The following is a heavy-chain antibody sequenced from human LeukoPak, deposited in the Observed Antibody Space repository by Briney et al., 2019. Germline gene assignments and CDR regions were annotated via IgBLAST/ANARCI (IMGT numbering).Heavy chain of an antibody. Sequence: GASVKVSCKASGGTFSSYAISWVRQAPGQGLEWMGRIIPILGIANYAQKFQGRVTITADKSTSTAYMELSSLGSEDTAVYYCARDRDDYGGNDGFDYWGQGTLVTVSS. V-gene: IGHV1-69*04. CDR2: IIPILGIA. CDR3: ARDRDDYGGNDGFDY. CDR1: GGTFSSYA. D-gene: IGHD4-23*01. J-gene: IGHJ4*02.